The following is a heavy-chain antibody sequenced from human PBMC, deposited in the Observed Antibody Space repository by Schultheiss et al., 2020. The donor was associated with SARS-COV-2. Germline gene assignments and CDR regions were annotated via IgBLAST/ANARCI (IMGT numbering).Heavy chain of an antibody. V-gene: IGHV7-4-1*02. D-gene: IGHD3-10*01. CDR3: ARDYGSGSYYGDNWFDP. CDR2: INTNTGNP. CDR1: GYTFTSYA. J-gene: IGHJ5*02. Sequence: GESLKISCKASGYTFTSYAMNWVRQAPGQGLEWMGWINTNTGNPTYAQGFTGRFVFSLDTSVSTAYLQISSLKAEDTAVYYCARDYGSGSYYGDNWFDPWGQGTLVTVSS.